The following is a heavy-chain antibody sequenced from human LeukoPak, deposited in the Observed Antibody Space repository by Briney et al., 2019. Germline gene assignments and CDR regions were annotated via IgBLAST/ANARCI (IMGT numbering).Heavy chain of an antibody. CDR3: ARSWYGSGSYYNPPFDY. Sequence: PSETLSLTCIVSXVSVRGYYWNWIRQLPGKGLEWIGDIFYSGNTNYNPSLKSRVTISLDTSKNQFSLKLSSVTAADTAVYYCARSWYGSGSYYNPPFDYWGQGTLVAVSS. CDR1: XVSVRGYY. J-gene: IGHJ4*02. D-gene: IGHD3-10*01. CDR2: IFYSGNT. V-gene: IGHV4-59*08.